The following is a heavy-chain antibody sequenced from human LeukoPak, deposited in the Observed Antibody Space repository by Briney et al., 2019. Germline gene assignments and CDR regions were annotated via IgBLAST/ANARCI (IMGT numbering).Heavy chain of an antibody. Sequence: SETLSLTCTVSGGSISSSSYYWGWIRQPPGKGLEWIGSIYYSGSTYYNPSLKSRVTLSVDTSKNQFSLKLSSVTAADTAVYYCARPSSSWSSFDAFDIWGQGTMVTVYS. CDR3: ARPSSSWSSFDAFDI. D-gene: IGHD6-13*01. CDR2: IYYSGST. V-gene: IGHV4-39*01. CDR1: GGSISSSSYY. J-gene: IGHJ3*02.